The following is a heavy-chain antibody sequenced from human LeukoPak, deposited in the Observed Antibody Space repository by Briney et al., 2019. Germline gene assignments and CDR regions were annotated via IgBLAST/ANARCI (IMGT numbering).Heavy chain of an antibody. CDR1: GYTFTSYY. V-gene: IGHV1-46*01. D-gene: IGHD1-7*01. Sequence: ASVKVSCEASGYTFTSYYMHWVRQAPGQGLEWMGIINPSGGSTSYAQKFQGRVTMTRDTSTSTAYMELSRLRSDDTAVYYCARFIDSWNYDYWGQGTLVTVSS. CDR3: ARFIDSWNYDY. J-gene: IGHJ4*02. CDR2: INPSGGST.